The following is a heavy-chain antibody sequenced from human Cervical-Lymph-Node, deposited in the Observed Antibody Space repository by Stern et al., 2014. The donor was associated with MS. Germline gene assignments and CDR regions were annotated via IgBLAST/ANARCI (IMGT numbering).Heavy chain of an antibody. CDR2: IYWDDDE. CDR1: GFSLTTDGVG. Sequence: ITLKESGPTLVKPTQTLTLTCTVSGFSLTTDGVGVAWIRQAPGKALEWLELIYWDDDERYNPSLNNRLTITKDTSKNQVVLRMTNVDPVDTGTYYCAHSFGSVSGTYSGMDAWGQGTTVTVS. CDR3: AHSFGSVSGTYSGMDA. V-gene: IGHV2-5*02. D-gene: IGHD1-7*01. J-gene: IGHJ6*02.